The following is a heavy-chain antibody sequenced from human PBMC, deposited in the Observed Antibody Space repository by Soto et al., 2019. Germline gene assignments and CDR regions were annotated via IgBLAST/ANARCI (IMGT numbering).Heavy chain of an antibody. CDR3: ARDPFYSGSNLQVGYFDS. CDR1: NYSFSSFG. CDR2: INPSNDNT. Sequence: ASGKVSCKASNYSFSSFGISWMRQAPGQGLEWMAWINPSNDNTNYAQGLQGRVTLTSDTSTSTAYMELRSLRSGDTAVYYCARDPFYSGSNLQVGYFDSWGQGTLVTVS. D-gene: IGHD1-26*01. V-gene: IGHV1-18*01. J-gene: IGHJ4*02.